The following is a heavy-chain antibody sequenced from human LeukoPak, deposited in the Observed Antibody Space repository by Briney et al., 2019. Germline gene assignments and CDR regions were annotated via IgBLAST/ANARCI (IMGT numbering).Heavy chain of an antibody. CDR3: AKDLVAATLGYFDY. CDR1: GFTFSSYA. Sequence: GGTLRLSCVGSGFTFSSYAMSWVRQAPGKGLEWVSAISGSGGSTYYADSVKGRFTISRDNSKNTLYLQMNSLRAEDTAVYYCAKDLVAATLGYFDYWGQGTLVTVSS. D-gene: IGHD2-15*01. CDR2: ISGSGGST. J-gene: IGHJ4*02. V-gene: IGHV3-23*01.